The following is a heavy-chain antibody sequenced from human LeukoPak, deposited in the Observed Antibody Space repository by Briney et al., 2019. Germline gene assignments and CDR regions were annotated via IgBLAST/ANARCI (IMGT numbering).Heavy chain of an antibody. CDR1: GYTFTSYD. J-gene: IGHJ1*01. V-gene: IGHV1-8*01. CDR3: APTGMVRGEYRFQH. D-gene: IGHD3-10*01. CDR2: MNPNSGNT. Sequence: GASVKVSCKASGYTFTSYDINWVRQAAGQGLEWMGWMNPNSGNTGYAQKFQGRVTITSSTSTSTAFMELSSLRSEDTAVYYCAPTGMVRGEYRFQHWGQGTLVTVSS.